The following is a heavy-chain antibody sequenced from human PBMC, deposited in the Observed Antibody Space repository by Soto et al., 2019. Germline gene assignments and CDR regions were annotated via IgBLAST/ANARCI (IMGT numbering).Heavy chain of an antibody. J-gene: IGHJ4*02. V-gene: IGHV4-30-2*01. CDR3: ARGLRDSRGYYFDY. D-gene: IGHD3-22*01. Sequence: QLQLQESGSGLVKPSQTLSLTCAVSGGSISSGGYSWSWIRQPPGKGLEWIGYIYHSGSTYYNPSLKSRVTISVDRSKNQFSLKLSSVTAAGTAVYYCARGLRDSRGYYFDYWGQGTLVTVSS. CDR1: GGSISSGGYS. CDR2: IYHSGST.